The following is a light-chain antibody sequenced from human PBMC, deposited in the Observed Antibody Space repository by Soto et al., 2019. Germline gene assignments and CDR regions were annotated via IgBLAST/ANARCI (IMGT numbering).Light chain of an antibody. V-gene: IGKV3-11*01. J-gene: IGKJ4*01. CDR2: DAS. Sequence: EIVLTQSPATLSLSPGGRATLSCRASHSVGSSLASYQQTPGQAPRLLIYDASNRATGIPARFSGSGSGTDFTLTINSLEPEDFAVYYCQQRSTWPLLSFGGGTKVEIK. CDR1: HSVGSS. CDR3: QQRSTWPLLS.